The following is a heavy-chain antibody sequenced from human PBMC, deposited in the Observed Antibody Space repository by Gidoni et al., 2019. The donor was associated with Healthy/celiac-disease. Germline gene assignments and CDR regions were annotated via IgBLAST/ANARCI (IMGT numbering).Heavy chain of an antibody. CDR2: INHSGTT. J-gene: IGHJ4*02. V-gene: IGHV4-34*01. Sequence: QVQLQQWGAGLLKPSETLSLTCAVYGGSFSGYYWSWIRQPPGKGLEWIGEINHSGTTNYNPSLKSRVTISVDTSKNQFSLKLSSVTAADTAVYYCARENSGYYYVDEAELDYWGQGTLVTVSS. D-gene: IGHD3-22*01. CDR1: GGSFSGYY. CDR3: ARENSGYYYVDEAELDY.